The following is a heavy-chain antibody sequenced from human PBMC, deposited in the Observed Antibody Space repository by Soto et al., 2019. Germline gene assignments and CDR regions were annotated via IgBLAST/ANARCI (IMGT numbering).Heavy chain of an antibody. CDR3: ARADYYDSSGYYHNNFDY. D-gene: IGHD3-22*01. J-gene: IGHJ4*02. V-gene: IGHV4-59*01. CDR1: GGSISSYY. Sequence: SETLSLTCTVSGGSISSYYWSWIRQPPGKGLEWIGYIYYSGSTNYNPSLKSRVTISVDTSKNQFSLKLSSVTAADTAVYYCARADYYDSSGYYHNNFDYWGQGTLVTVSS. CDR2: IYYSGST.